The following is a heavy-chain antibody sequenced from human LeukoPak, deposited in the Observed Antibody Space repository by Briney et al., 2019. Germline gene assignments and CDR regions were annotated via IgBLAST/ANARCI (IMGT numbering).Heavy chain of an antibody. V-gene: IGHV1-69*05. J-gene: IGHJ4*02. CDR2: IIPIFGTA. CDR1: GGTFISYA. D-gene: IGHD1-14*01. Sequence: ASVKVSCKASGGTFISYAISWVRQAPGQGLEWMGGIIPIFGTANYAQKFQGRVTITRDTSASTAYMELSSLRSEDTAVYYCARASSSETHAPYDYWGQGTLVTVSS. CDR3: ARASSSETHAPYDY.